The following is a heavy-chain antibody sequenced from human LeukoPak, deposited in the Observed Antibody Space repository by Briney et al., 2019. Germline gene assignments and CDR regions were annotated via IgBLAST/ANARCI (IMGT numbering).Heavy chain of an antibody. CDR1: GFTFSSYA. D-gene: IGHD1-1*01. V-gene: IGHV3-23*01. CDR3: ARGTGLFDY. J-gene: IGHJ4*02. Sequence: GGSLRLSCAASGFTFSSYAMSWVRQAPGKGLEWVSSISGSGGSTYYADSVRGRFTISRDNSKETLYLQMNSLRAEDTAVYYCARGTGLFDYWGQGTLVTASS. CDR2: ISGSGGST.